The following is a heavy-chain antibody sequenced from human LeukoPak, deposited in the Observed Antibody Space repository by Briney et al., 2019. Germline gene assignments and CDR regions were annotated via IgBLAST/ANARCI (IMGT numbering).Heavy chain of an antibody. CDR2: MNPNSGNT. Sequence: ASVKVSCKASGYTFTSYYINWVRQATGQGLEWMGWMNPNSGNTGYAQKFQGRVTITRNTSISTAYMELSSLRSEDTAVYYCARVVRSSWYSYRRYYYYMDVWGKGTTVTVSS. V-gene: IGHV1-8*03. J-gene: IGHJ6*03. CDR3: ARVVRSSWYSYRRYYYYMDV. CDR1: GYTFTSYY. D-gene: IGHD6-13*01.